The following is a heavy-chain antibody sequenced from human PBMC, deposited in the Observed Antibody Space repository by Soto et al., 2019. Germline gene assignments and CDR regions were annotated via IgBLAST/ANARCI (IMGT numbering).Heavy chain of an antibody. J-gene: IGHJ4*02. D-gene: IGHD3-22*01. Sequence: SETLSLTCTVSGGSISTYYWSWIRQPPGKGLEWIGYIYYSGSTNYNPSLKSRVTISVDTSKNQFSLKLNSVTAADTAVYYRARVLRNYGSSGYCDYWGQGTLVTVSS. CDR2: IYYSGST. V-gene: IGHV4-59*01. CDR3: ARVLRNYGSSGYCDY. CDR1: GGSISTYY.